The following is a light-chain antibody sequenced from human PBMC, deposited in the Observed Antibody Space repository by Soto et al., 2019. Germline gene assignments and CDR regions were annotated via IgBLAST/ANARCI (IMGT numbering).Light chain of an antibody. V-gene: IGKV3-15*01. CDR1: QSVTNK. CDR2: DAS. Sequence: EMLMTQSPASLSVSPGEKVSLSCWASQSVTNKLAWYQQRPGQPPRLLLYDASTRATGVPATFSGSGSGTDFTLTISSLQSEDLGFYYCLQYHYWPWTFGQWTKV. CDR3: LQYHYWPWT. J-gene: IGKJ1*01.